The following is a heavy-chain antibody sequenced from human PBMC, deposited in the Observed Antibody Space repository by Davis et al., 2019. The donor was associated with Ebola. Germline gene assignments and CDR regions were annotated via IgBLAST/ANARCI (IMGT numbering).Heavy chain of an antibody. CDR2: INAYNGHT. CDR1: GYTFSGYA. V-gene: IGHV1-18*01. CDR3: ARDATTVTTIWFDP. D-gene: IGHD4-17*01. Sequence: ASVTVSCKPSGYTFSGYAISWVRQAPGQGLEWIGWINAYNGHTNYAQNFQGRVTVSTDTSTSIAYMELRSLRSDDTALYYCARDATTVTTIWFDPWGQGTLVTVSS. J-gene: IGHJ5*02.